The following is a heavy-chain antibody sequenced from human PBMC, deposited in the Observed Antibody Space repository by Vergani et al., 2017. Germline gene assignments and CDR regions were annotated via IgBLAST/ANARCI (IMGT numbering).Heavy chain of an antibody. D-gene: IGHD4-17*01. CDR1: GYSISSGYY. Sequence: QVHLQESGPGLVKPSETLSLTCSVSGYSISSGYYWGWIRQPPGKGLEWIGSIYHSGSTYYNPSLKSRVTISVDTSKNQFSLKLSSVTAADTAVYYCARGSYGDYVGYWGQGTLVTVSS. CDR3: ARGSYGDYVGY. J-gene: IGHJ4*02. V-gene: IGHV4-38-2*02. CDR2: IYHSGST.